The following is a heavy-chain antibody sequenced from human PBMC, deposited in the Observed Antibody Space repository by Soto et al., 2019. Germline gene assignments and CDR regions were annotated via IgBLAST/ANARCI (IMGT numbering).Heavy chain of an antibody. CDR3: AKGHDLARDQYYYGLDV. J-gene: IGHJ6*02. CDR2: ISYDGSNK. D-gene: IGHD3-16*01. CDR1: GFTFSTHG. Sequence: QVQLVESGGGVAQPGRSLRLSCVASGFTFSTHGIHWVRQAPGKGLEWVAVISYDGSNKYYADSVKGRFTISRDNSKNTLYLQMNSLTTADTAVYFCAKGHDLARDQYYYGLDVWGQGTTVTVSS. V-gene: IGHV3-30*18.